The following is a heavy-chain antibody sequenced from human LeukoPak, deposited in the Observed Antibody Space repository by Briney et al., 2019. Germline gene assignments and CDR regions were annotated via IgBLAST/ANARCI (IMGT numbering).Heavy chain of an antibody. V-gene: IGHV3-30-3*01. Sequence: PGGSLRLSCAASGFTFSSYAMHWVRQAPGKGLEWVAVISYDGSNKYYADSVKGRFTISSDNSKNTLYLQMNSLRAEDTAVYYCARGILWSFDPWGQGTLVTVSS. CDR2: ISYDGSNK. J-gene: IGHJ5*02. D-gene: IGHD3-3*01. CDR3: ARGILWSFDP. CDR1: GFTFSSYA.